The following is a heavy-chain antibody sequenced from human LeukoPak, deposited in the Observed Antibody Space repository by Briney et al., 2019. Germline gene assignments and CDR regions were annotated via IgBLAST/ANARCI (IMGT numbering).Heavy chain of an antibody. V-gene: IGHV1-69*01. CDR2: IIPIFGTA. CDR3: ARGPVLRVYELDY. D-gene: IGHD2-8*01. Sequence: SVKVSCKATGGTFSSYAISWVRQAPGQGLEWMGGIIPIFGTANYAQKFQGRVTITADESTSTAYMELSSLRSEDTAVYYCARGPVLRVYELDYWGQGTLVTVSS. J-gene: IGHJ4*02. CDR1: GGTFSSYA.